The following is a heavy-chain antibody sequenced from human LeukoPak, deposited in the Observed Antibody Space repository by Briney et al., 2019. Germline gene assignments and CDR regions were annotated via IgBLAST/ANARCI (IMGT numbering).Heavy chain of an antibody. CDR2: IYYSGST. V-gene: IGHV4-59*01. CDR1: GGSISSYY. CDR3: ATGVAVAGEDAFDI. Sequence: SETLSLTCTVSGGSISSYYWSWIRQPPGKGLEWIGYIYYSGSTNYNPPLKSRVTISVDTSKNQFSLKLSSVTAADTAVYYCATGVAVAGEDAFDIWGQGTMVTVSS. D-gene: IGHD6-19*01. J-gene: IGHJ3*02.